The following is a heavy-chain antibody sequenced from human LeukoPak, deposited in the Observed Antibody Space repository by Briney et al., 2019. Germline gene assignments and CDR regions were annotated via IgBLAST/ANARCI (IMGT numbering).Heavy chain of an antibody. CDR2: INNNGDYT. D-gene: IGHD4-17*01. Sequence: GGSLRLSCAASGFTFNNYATHWVRQAPGKGLECLSGINNNGDYTYYANSVKGRFIISRDNSKNTLYLQMGSLRAEDMAVYYCARGRVTTATTRGFDYWGQGTLVAVSS. J-gene: IGHJ4*02. V-gene: IGHV3-64*01. CDR3: ARGRVTTATTRGFDY. CDR1: GFTFNNYA.